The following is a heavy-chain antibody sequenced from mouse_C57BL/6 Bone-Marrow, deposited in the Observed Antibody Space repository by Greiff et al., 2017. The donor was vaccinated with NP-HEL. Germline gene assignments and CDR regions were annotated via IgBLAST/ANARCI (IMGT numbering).Heavy chain of an antibody. D-gene: IGHD1-1*02. J-gene: IGHJ4*01. CDR3: ARKRLTRVGLYAMDY. Sequence: QVQLQQSGPGLVQPSQSLSITCTVSGFSLTSYGVHWVRQSPGKGLEWLGVIWSGGSTDYNAAFISRLTISQENSKSQVFFKMNSQQADDTAIYYCARKRLTRVGLYAMDYWGQGTSVTVSS. CDR1: GFSLTSYG. V-gene: IGHV2-2*01. CDR2: IWSGGST.